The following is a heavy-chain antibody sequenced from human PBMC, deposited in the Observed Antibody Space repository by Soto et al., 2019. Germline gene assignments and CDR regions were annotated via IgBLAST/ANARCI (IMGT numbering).Heavy chain of an antibody. CDR1: GFTFSSYS. CDR2: ISSSSSTI. V-gene: IGHV3-48*01. D-gene: IGHD5-12*01. J-gene: IGHJ4*02. Sequence: EVQLVEAGGGLVQPGGSLRLSCAASGFTFSSYSMNWVRQAPGKGLEWVSYISSSSSTIYYADSVKGRFTISRDNAKDSLYLQMNSLRAEDTAVYYCARPLGDRVATILDYWGPGNLVTGSS. CDR3: ARPLGDRVATILDY.